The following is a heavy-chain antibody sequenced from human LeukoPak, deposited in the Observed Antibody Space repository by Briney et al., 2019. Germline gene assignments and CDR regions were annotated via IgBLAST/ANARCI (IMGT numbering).Heavy chain of an antibody. V-gene: IGHV1-18*01. J-gene: IGHJ4*02. Sequence: ASVKVSCKASGYTFTSYGISWVRQAPGQGLEWMGWISAYNGNTNYAQKLQGRVTVTTDTSTSTAYMELRSLRSDDTAVYYCARHKTAVSYCGGDCYSEGFDYWGQGTLVTVSS. D-gene: IGHD2-21*02. CDR2: ISAYNGNT. CDR1: GYTFTSYG. CDR3: ARHKTAVSYCGGDCYSEGFDY.